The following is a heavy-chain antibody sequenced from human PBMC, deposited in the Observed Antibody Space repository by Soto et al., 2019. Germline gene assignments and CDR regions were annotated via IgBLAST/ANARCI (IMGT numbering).Heavy chain of an antibody. V-gene: IGHV4-59*08. CDR2: IYNNGST. CDR1: GGSINDYC. Sequence: PSETLSLTCTVSGGSINDYCWNWIRQPPGKGLEWIGYIYNNGSTSYNPSLKSRITISVDTSKNQFSLKLSSVTAADTAVYYCARLYDFWSGLNWFDPWGQGTLVTVS. J-gene: IGHJ5*02. CDR3: ARLYDFWSGLNWFDP. D-gene: IGHD3-3*01.